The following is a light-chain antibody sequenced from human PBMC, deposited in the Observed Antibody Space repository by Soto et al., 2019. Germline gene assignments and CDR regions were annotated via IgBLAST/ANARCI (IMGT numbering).Light chain of an antibody. V-gene: IGLV1-40*01. CDR2: ANT. CDR3: QSFDSSLSGPRV. J-gene: IGLJ2*01. CDR1: SSNIGAGYD. Sequence: QSVLTQPPSVSGAPGQRVTISCTGSSSNIGAGYDVHWYQQLPGTAPKLLIYANTNRPSGVPDRFSGSRSGTSASLAITGLQAEDEADYYCQSFDSSLSGPRVFGGGTQLTVL.